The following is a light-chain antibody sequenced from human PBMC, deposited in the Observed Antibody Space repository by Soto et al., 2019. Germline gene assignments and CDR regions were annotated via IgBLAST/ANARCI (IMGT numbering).Light chain of an antibody. J-gene: IGLJ2*01. V-gene: IGLV2-8*01. CDR3: SSYASSNNFGVL. CDR1: SSDVGGYNY. CDR2: EAS. Sequence: QSALTQPPSASGSPGQSVTISCTGTSSDVGGYNYVSWYQQHPGKAPKLMMYEASKRPSGVPDRFSGSKSGNTASLTVSGLQAEDEADYYCSSYASSNNFGVLFGGGTKVTVL.